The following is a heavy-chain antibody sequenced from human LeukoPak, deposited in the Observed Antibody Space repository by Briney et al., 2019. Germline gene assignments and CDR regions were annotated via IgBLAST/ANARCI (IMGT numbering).Heavy chain of an antibody. CDR2: IYYTGRT. D-gene: IGHD4-17*01. CDR1: GGSISSAGYY. J-gene: IGHJ4*02. Sequence: PSETLSLTCTVSGGSISSAGYYWNWIRQHPTEGLEWIGHIYYTGRTTYNPSLKSRVTISVDTSKNQFSLKLSSVTAADTAVYYCARENTYGDSGPDYWGQGTLVTVSS. CDR3: ARENTYGDSGPDY. V-gene: IGHV4-31*03.